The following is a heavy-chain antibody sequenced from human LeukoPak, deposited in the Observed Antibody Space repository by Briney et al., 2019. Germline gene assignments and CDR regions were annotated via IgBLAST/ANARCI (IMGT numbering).Heavy chain of an antibody. J-gene: IGHJ3*02. CDR3: AKDEEYCGGDCYTNDAFDI. Sequence: PGGSLRLSCAASGFTFSSYAMSWVRQAPGKGLEWVSAISGSGGSIYYADSVKGRFTISRDNSKNTLYLQMNSLRAEDTAVYYCAKDEEYCGGDCYTNDAFDIWGQGTMVTVSS. CDR1: GFTFSSYA. D-gene: IGHD2-21*02. CDR2: ISGSGGSI. V-gene: IGHV3-23*01.